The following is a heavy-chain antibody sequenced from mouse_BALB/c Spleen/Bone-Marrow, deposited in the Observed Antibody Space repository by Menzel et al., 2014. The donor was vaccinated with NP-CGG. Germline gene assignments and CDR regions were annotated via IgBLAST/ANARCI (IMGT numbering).Heavy chain of an antibody. Sequence: VNLVESGAELAKPGASVKMSCKASGYIFTSYWMHWVKQRPGQGLGWIGYINPNTGYTEYNQKFKDKATLTADKSSSTAYMQLSSLTSDDSAVYYCALIRPAWFAYWGQGTLVTVSA. CDR1: GYIFTSYW. CDR2: INPNTGYT. J-gene: IGHJ3*01. V-gene: IGHV1-7*01. D-gene: IGHD1-2*01. CDR3: ALIRPAWFAY.